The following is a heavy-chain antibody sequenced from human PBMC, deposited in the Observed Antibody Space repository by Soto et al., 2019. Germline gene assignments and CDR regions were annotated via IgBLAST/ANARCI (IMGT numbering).Heavy chain of an antibody. CDR1: GYTFTSYG. CDR3: ARSVPHPTSSTAPQFDP. CDR2: ISAYNGNT. D-gene: IGHD1-1*01. V-gene: IGHV1-18*01. Sequence: ASVKVSCKASGYTFTSYGISWVRQAPGQGLEWMGWISAYNGNTNYAQKLQGRVTMTTDTSTSTAYMELRSLRSDDTAVYYCARSVPHPTSSTAPQFDPWGQGTPVTVSS. J-gene: IGHJ5*02.